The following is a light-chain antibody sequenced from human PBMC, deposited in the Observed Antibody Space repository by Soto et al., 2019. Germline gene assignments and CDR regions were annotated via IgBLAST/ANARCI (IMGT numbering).Light chain of an antibody. CDR1: VSVSSR. CDR2: DIS. Sequence: VVLTHSPFALSLTKRERASLYFRASVSVSSRLAWYQQKPGQAPKLLIYDISKRATGIPARFSGSGSGTDFTLTITSLEPEDFAVYYCQLRAYLLVTFGQGTLLEIK. J-gene: IGKJ5*01. CDR3: QLRAYLLVT. V-gene: IGKV3-11*01.